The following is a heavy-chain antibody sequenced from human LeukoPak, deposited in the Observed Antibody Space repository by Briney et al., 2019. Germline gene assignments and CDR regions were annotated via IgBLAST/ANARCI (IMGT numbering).Heavy chain of an antibody. CDR3: ARAKAPTKCSSTSCRTQNFDF. CDR2: INPSGGST. Sequence: ASVKVSCKASGYTFTSYYMRWVRQAPGQGLEWMGIINPSGGSTSYAQKFQGRVTMTRDMSTSTVYMELSSLRSEDTAVYYCARAKAPTKCSSTSCRTQNFDFWGQGTLVTVSS. V-gene: IGHV1-46*01. D-gene: IGHD2-2*01. CDR1: GYTFTSYY. J-gene: IGHJ4*02.